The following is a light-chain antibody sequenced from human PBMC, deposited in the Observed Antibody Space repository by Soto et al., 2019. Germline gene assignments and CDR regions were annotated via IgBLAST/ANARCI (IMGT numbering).Light chain of an antibody. CDR2: RNN. CDR1: SSNIGTNT. CDR3: AAWDDSLNGRV. J-gene: IGLJ3*02. Sequence: QAVVTQPPSASGTPGQRVTISCSGGSSNIGTNTVNWYQQLPGTAPKLLIYRNNQRPSGVPDRFSGSKSGTSASLAISGLQSEDEADYYCAAWDDSLNGRVFGGGTKLTVL. V-gene: IGLV1-44*01.